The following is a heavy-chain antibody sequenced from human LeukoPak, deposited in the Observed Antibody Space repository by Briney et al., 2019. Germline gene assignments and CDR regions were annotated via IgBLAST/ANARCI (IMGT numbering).Heavy chain of an antibody. CDR3: ARHYSYNWFGY. CDR1: GYDFTAHW. CDR2: INAGNSDI. Sequence: GESLKISCKGSGYDFTAHWIAWVRQKPGKGLEWMGNINAGNSDITYSPSFQGQVTFSVDKSISTAYLRLSSLKASDTAMYYCARHYSYNWFGYWGQGSPATVSS. J-gene: IGHJ4*02. D-gene: IGHD5-24*01. V-gene: IGHV5-51*01.